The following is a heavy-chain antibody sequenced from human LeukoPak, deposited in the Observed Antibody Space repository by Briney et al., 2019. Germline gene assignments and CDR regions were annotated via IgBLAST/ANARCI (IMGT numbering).Heavy chain of an antibody. J-gene: IGHJ3*02. Sequence: LETLSLTCTVSGGSISSYYWSWIRQPPGKGLEWIGYIYYSGSTDYNPSLKSRVTISVDTSKNQFSLKLSSVTAADTAVYYCARDRSAVAGYDAFDIWGQGTMVTASS. CDR2: IYYSGST. D-gene: IGHD6-19*01. V-gene: IGHV4-59*01. CDR1: GGSISSYY. CDR3: ARDRSAVAGYDAFDI.